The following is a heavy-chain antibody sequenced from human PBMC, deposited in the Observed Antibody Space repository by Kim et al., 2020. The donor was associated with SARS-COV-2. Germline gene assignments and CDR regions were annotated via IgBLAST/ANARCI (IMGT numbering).Heavy chain of an antibody. CDR1: GFTFSSYW. D-gene: IGHD3-10*01. J-gene: IGHJ6*02. V-gene: IGHV3-74*01. Sequence: GGSLRLSCAASGFTFSSYWMHWVRQAPGKGLVWVSRINSDGSSTSYADSVKGRFTISRDNAKNTLYLQMNSLRAEDTAVYYCARDEGYYYGSGSSPMDVWGQGTTVTVSS. CDR2: INSDGSST. CDR3: ARDEGYYYGSGSSPMDV.